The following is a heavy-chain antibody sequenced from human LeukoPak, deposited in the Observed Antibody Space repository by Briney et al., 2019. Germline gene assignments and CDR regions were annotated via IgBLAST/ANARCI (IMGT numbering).Heavy chain of an antibody. Sequence: SETLSLTCSVSDDSITMYYWTWIRQPPGKGLEWIGYVDHTGSTNFNPSLNGRVSISRDTTKNLFSLRLRSVTAADTAVYYCARGLYSGYDFGYYYYYMDVWGKGTTVTISS. V-gene: IGHV4-59*01. CDR2: VDHTGST. J-gene: IGHJ6*03. D-gene: IGHD5-12*01. CDR1: DDSITMYY. CDR3: ARGLYSGYDFGYYYYYMDV.